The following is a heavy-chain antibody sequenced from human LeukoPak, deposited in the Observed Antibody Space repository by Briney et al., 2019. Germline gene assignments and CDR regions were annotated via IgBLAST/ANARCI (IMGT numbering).Heavy chain of an antibody. D-gene: IGHD6-13*01. CDR3: AKDHGYSSSWSTGYYGMDV. CDR1: GFTFSSYA. V-gene: IGHV3-23*01. CDR2: ISGSGGST. Sequence: GGSLRLSCAASGFTFSSYAMSWVRQAPGKGLEWVSAISGSGGSTYYADSVKGRFTISRDNSKNTLYLQMNSLRAEDTAVYYCAKDHGYSSSWSTGYYGMDVWGQGTTVTVFS. J-gene: IGHJ6*02.